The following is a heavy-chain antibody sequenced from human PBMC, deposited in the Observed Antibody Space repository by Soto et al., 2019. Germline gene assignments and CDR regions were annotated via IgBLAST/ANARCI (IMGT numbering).Heavy chain of an antibody. J-gene: IGHJ6*02. V-gene: IGHV4-59*01. CDR2: VSYSGST. Sequence: ETLSLTCTVSGGSISSYYWSWIRQPPGKGLEWIGYVSYSGSTNYNPSLKSRVTISVDTSKNQFSLNLNSVTAADTAVYYCARNSVGLTPYYYGMDVWGQGTTVTVSS. D-gene: IGHD1-26*01. CDR3: ARNSVGLTPYYYGMDV. CDR1: GGSISSYY.